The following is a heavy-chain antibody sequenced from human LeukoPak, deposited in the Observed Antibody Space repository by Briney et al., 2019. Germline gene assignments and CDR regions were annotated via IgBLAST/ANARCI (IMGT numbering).Heavy chain of an antibody. CDR2: ISSSSSYI. D-gene: IGHD5-24*01. V-gene: IGHV3-21*06. CDR1: GFTFSSYA. J-gene: IGHJ4*02. Sequence: PGGSLRLSCAASGFTFSSYAMSWVRQAPGKGLEWVSSISSSSSYIYYADSVKGRFTISRDNSKNILYLQMNSLTAEDTAVYYCARDSLKNGYNYDYFDYWGQGTLVTVSS. CDR3: ARDSLKNGYNYDYFDY.